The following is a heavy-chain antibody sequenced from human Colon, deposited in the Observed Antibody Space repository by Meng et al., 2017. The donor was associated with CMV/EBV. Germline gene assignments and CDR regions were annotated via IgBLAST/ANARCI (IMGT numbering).Heavy chain of an antibody. Sequence: RLSCATSGFTFNNYAMHWVRHVPGKGLECVAFIRHDGSDQYYTDSVKGRFTISRDESKATLYLQMNSLRTEDTAVYYCAKVRYFGVVLRGDSFDYWGQGTPVTVSS. CDR2: IRHDGSDQ. CDR1: GFTFNNYA. J-gene: IGHJ4*02. D-gene: IGHD3-3*01. CDR3: AKVRYFGVVLRGDSFDY. V-gene: IGHV3-30*02.